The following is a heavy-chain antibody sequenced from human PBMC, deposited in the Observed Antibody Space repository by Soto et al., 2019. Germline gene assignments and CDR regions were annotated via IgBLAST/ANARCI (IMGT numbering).Heavy chain of an antibody. D-gene: IGHD4-17*01. CDR1: GGSISSSSYY. Sequence: PSETLSLTCTVSGGSISSSSYYWGWIRQPPGKGLEWFGSSYYSGSTYYNPSLKSRVTISVDTSKNQFSLKLSSVTAADTAVYYCASLDYGDCSLQSSPTDFVWGQGTLVTVSS. CDR2: SYYSGST. J-gene: IGHJ4*02. V-gene: IGHV4-39*01. CDR3: ASLDYGDCSLQSSPTDFV.